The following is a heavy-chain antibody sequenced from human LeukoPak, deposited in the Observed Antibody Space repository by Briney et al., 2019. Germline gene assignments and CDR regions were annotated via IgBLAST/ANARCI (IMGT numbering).Heavy chain of an antibody. CDR2: IRYDGSNK. Sequence: GGSLRLSCAASGFTFSSYGMHWVRQAPGKGLEWVAFIRYDGSNKYYADSVKGRSTISRDNANNSLSLHMSRLRAEDTAVYYCARDGGGSPIALGSWGQGTLVTVSS. J-gene: IGHJ4*02. D-gene: IGHD1-26*01. CDR1: GFTFSSYG. V-gene: IGHV3-30*02. CDR3: ARDGGGSPIALGS.